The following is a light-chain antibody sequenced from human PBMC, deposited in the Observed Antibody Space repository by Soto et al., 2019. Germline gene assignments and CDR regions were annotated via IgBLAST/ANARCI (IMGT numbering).Light chain of an antibody. CDR3: LQHNSYVWT. CDR1: QTISSW. V-gene: IGKV1-5*01. CDR2: GAS. Sequence: DIQMTQSASTLSGSFGDRVTITCGASQTISSWLAWYQQKPGQAPRLLIYGASSRATGIPDRFSGSGYGTEFNLTISSLQPEDSATYYCLQHNSYVWTFGQGTKVDIK. J-gene: IGKJ1*01.